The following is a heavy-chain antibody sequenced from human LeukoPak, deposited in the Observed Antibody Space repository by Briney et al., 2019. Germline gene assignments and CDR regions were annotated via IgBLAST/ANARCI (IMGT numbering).Heavy chain of an antibody. J-gene: IGHJ6*02. Sequence: GGSLRLSCAASGFTFSTYWMHWVRQAPGKGLVWVSRFNSDGRSTYYADSVKGRFTISRDNAKNTLYLRMNSLRAEDTAVYYCARGYSSSWYGYYYYGMDVWDQGTTVTVSS. CDR1: GFTFSTYW. D-gene: IGHD6-13*01. V-gene: IGHV3-74*01. CDR2: FNSDGRST. CDR3: ARGYSSSWYGYYYYGMDV.